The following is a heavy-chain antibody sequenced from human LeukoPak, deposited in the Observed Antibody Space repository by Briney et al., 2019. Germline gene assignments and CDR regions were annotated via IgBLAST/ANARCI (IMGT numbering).Heavy chain of an antibody. V-gene: IGHV1-69*13. CDR1: GYTLTSYY. CDR2: IIPIFGTA. Sequence: GASVKVSCKASGYTLTSYYMHWVRQAPGQGLEWMGGIIPIFGTANYAQKFQGRVTITADESTSTAYMELSSLRSEDTAVYYCARDRAYCGGDCYYNSYYYYMDVWGKGTTVTVSS. CDR3: ARDRAYCGGDCYYNSYYYYMDV. J-gene: IGHJ6*03. D-gene: IGHD2-21*01.